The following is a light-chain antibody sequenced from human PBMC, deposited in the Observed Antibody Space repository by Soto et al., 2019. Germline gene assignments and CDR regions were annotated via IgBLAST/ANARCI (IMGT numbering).Light chain of an antibody. V-gene: IGKV1-5*03. Sequence: DIQMTQSPSTLSASVGDRVTITCRASQNIRSWLAWYQQKPGKAPELLIYSASGLESGVPSRFSGSGFGTEFTLTISSLHPHGFANYYCLEFNGSAGLTFGGGTNLEIK. CDR3: LEFNGSAGLT. J-gene: IGKJ4*01. CDR2: SAS. CDR1: QNIRSW.